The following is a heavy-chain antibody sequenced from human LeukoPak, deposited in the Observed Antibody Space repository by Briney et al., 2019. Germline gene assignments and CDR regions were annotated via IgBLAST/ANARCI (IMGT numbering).Heavy chain of an antibody. Sequence: GASVKVSCKASGYTFTGYYIHWARQAPGQGLEWLGWINPNRGGTNYAQKFQGRVTVTRDTSLTTAYMELSRLRSDDTAVYYCARGAIFGVVTNYLDCWGQGTLVTVSS. J-gene: IGHJ4*02. V-gene: IGHV1-2*02. D-gene: IGHD3-3*01. CDR3: ARGAIFGVVTNYLDC. CDR2: INPNRGGT. CDR1: GYTFTGYY.